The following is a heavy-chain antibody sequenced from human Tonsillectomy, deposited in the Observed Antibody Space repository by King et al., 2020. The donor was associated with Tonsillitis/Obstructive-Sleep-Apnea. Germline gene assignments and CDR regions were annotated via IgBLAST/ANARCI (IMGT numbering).Heavy chain of an antibody. Sequence: QLQESVPGLVKPSWTLSLTCAVSGGSITSSHWWSWVRQPPGKGRDWSWEIYISGNTNYNPSPYSRVTISVDKSKSQFSLRLSSVTAADTAVYFCARDRYFDYWGQGILVTVSS. V-gene: IGHV4-4*02. CDR3: ARDRYFDY. J-gene: IGHJ4*02. CDR1: GGSITSSHW. CDR2: IYISGNT.